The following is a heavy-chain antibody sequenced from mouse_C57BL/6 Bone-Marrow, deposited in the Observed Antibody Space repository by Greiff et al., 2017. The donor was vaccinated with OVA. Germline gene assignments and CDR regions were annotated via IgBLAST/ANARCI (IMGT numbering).Heavy chain of an antibody. CDR2: ISDGGSYT. V-gene: IGHV5-4*01. CDR3: ARDRGTTVVATDFDY. D-gene: IGHD1-1*01. Sequence: EVMLVESGGGLVKPGGSLKLSCAASGFTFSSSAMSWVRQTPEQRLEWVATISDGGSYTYYPDNVKGRFTISRDTAKNNLYLQMSHLKSEDTAMYYGARDRGTTVVATDFDYWGQGTTLTVSS. CDR1: GFTFSSSA. J-gene: IGHJ2*01.